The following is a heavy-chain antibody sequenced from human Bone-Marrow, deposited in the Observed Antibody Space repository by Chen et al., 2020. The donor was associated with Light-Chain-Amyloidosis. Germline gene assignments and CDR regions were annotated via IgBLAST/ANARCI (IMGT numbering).Heavy chain of an antibody. D-gene: IGHD5-12*01. Sequence: EVQLEQSGPEVKKPGESLKISCKGSGYTFPNYWIGWVRQMPGKGLEWMGVIYPDDSYARYSPSFEGQVTISADKSITTAYLQWRSLKASDTAMYYCARRRDGYNFDYRGQGTLVTVSS. J-gene: IGHJ4*02. CDR2: IYPDDSYA. V-gene: IGHV5-51*01. CDR1: GYTFPNYW. CDR3: ARRRDGYNFDY.